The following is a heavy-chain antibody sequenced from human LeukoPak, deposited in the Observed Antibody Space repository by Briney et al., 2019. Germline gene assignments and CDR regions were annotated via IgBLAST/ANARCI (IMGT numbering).Heavy chain of an antibody. CDR2: INSDGTT. CDR3: AKETPGYSSSWYVY. D-gene: IGHD6-13*01. CDR1: GFTFSSYW. J-gene: IGHJ4*02. Sequence: GGSLRLSCAASGFTFSSYWMHWVRQAPGKGLVWVSRINSDGTTTYAGSVKGRFTISRDNAKNSLYLQMNSLRAEDTALYYCAKETPGYSSSWYVYWGQGTLVTVSS. V-gene: IGHV3-74*01.